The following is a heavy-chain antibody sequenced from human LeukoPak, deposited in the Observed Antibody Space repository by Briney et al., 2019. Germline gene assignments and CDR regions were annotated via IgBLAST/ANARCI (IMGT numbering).Heavy chain of an antibody. CDR2: IYYSGST. CDR3: AREVRWFGELFKRLKSCWFDP. V-gene: IGHV4-59*12. Sequence: KSSETLSLTCTVSGGSISSYYWSWIRQPPGKGLEWIGYIYYSGSTNYNPSLKSRVTISIDTSKNQFSLNLRSVTAADTAVYYCAREVRWFGELFKRLKSCWFDPWGQGTLVTVSS. D-gene: IGHD3-10*01. J-gene: IGHJ5*02. CDR1: GGSISSYY.